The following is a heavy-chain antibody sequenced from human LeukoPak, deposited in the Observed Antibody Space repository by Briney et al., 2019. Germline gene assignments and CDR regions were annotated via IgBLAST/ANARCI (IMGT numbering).Heavy chain of an antibody. V-gene: IGHV4-39*01. J-gene: IGHJ4*02. D-gene: IGHD3-10*01. CDR2: IDYSGST. CDR3: ARHNYGSGSYSFDY. Sequence: SETLSLTCTVSGGSISSSFYYWGWIRQPPGKGLEWIGSIDYSGSTYCNPSLKSRVTISVDTSKNQFSLNLRSVTAADTAMYYCARHNYGSGSYSFDYWGQGTLVTVSS. CDR1: GGSISSSFYY.